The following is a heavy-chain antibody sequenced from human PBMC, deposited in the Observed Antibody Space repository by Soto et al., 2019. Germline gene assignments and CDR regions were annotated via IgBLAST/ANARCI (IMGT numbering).Heavy chain of an antibody. V-gene: IGHV3-11*01. J-gene: IGHJ6*02. CDR1: GLTFSDYY. D-gene: IGHD6-6*01. CDR2: ISSSGSTI. Sequence: GSLRLSCAASGLTFSDYYMSWIRQAPGKGLEWVSYISSSGSTIYYADSVKGRFTISRDNAKNSLYLQMNSLRAEDTAVYYCARDLNLSSSSGGDLYYYGMDVWGQGTTVTVSS. CDR3: ARDLNLSSSSGGDLYYYGMDV.